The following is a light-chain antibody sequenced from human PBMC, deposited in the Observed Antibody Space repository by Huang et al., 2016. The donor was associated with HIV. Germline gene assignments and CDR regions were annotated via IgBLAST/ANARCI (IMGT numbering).Light chain of an antibody. CDR2: GAS. Sequence: EHVLTQSPCTLSLSPGERATLSCRASQRVNDNYLAWYQQKPGQAPRLRIYGASTRATRIADRFRGSGCGADVTLNIIRLEREDFAVCYCQQYGSSGTFGQGTKVDI. CDR1: QRVNDNY. CDR3: QQYGSSGT. J-gene: IGKJ1*01. V-gene: IGKV3-20*01.